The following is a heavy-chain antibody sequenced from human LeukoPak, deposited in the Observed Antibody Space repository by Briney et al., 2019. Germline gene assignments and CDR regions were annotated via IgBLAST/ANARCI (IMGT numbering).Heavy chain of an antibody. CDR1: GFTVSSNY. CDR2: IYSGGST. CDR3: ARDHGGTSVY. V-gene: IGHV3-53*01. D-gene: IGHD3-10*01. Sequence: GGSLRLSCAASGFTVSSNYMSWVRQAPGKGLEWVSVIYSGGSTYYADSVKGRFTISRDNAKNSLYLQMNSLRAEDTAVYFCARDHGGTSVYWGQGTLVTVSS. J-gene: IGHJ4*02.